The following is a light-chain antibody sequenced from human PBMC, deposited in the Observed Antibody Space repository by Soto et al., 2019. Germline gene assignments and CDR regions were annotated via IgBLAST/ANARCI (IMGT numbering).Light chain of an antibody. CDR3: QQHSDWPPYT. J-gene: IGKJ2*01. CDR2: GAS. CDR1: QSVSSY. Sequence: ILLTQSPVTLSLSPGERATLSCRASQSVSSYYLAWYQQKPGQAPRLLVYGASTRATGIPARFSGGGSGTEFTLTISSLQSEDFAVYYCQQHSDWPPYTFGQGTKVDIK. V-gene: IGKV3-15*01.